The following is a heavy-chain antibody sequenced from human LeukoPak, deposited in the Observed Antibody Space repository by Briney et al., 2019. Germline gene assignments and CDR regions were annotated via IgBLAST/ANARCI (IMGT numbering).Heavy chain of an antibody. J-gene: IGHJ3*02. V-gene: IGHV4-4*07. CDR2: IYTSGST. CDR3: ARVMGDYYDSSGYYRRSDVFDI. CDR1: GGSISTYY. Sequence: SETLSLTCTVSGGSISTYYWSWIRQPAGKGLEWIGRIYTSGSTNYNPSLKSRVTMSVDTSKNQFSLKLSSVTAADTAVYYCARVMGDYYDSSGYYRRSDVFDIWGQGTMLTVSS. D-gene: IGHD3-22*01.